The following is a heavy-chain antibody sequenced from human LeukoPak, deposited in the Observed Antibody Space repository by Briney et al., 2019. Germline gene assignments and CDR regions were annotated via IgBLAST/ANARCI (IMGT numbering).Heavy chain of an antibody. D-gene: IGHD2-2*01. CDR2: ISPRGT. CDR3: ASDSYSSTGYF. Sequence: SETLSLTCVMYGGSFTGYYWSWIRQSPGKGLEWIGEISPRGTKYNPSLKGRVTISLDTTKNQFSLILTSVTAADAAVYFCASDSYSSTGYFWSQGTLVTVSS. J-gene: IGHJ4*02. V-gene: IGHV4-34*01. CDR1: GGSFTGYY.